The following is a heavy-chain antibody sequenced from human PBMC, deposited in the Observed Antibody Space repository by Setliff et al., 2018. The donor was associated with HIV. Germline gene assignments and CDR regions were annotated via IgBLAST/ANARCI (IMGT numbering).Heavy chain of an antibody. D-gene: IGHD4-17*01. Sequence: TFGDYAMSWVRQPPGKGLEWIGYIYYSGSTYYNPSLKSRVTISVDTSKNQFSLKLSSVTAADTAVYYCARVGTVYFQHWGQGTLVTVSS. V-gene: IGHV4-30-4*08. J-gene: IGHJ1*01. CDR1: TFGDYA. CDR2: IYYSGST. CDR3: ARVGTVYFQH.